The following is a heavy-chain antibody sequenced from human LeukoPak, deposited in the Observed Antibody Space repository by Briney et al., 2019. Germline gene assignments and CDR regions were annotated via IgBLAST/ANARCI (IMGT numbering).Heavy chain of an antibody. Sequence: GGSLRLSCAASGFTFSSYAMSWVRQAPGKGLEWVSAISGSGGSTYYADSVKGRFTISRDNSKNTLYLQMNSLRAEDTAVYCCAKDGWLRLYYFDYWGQGTLVTVSS. CDR3: AKDGWLRLYYFDY. D-gene: IGHD5-12*01. CDR1: GFTFSSYA. V-gene: IGHV3-23*01. CDR2: ISGSGGST. J-gene: IGHJ4*02.